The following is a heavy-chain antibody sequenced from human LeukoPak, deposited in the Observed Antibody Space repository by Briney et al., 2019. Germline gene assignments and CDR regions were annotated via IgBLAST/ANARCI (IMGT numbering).Heavy chain of an antibody. D-gene: IGHD1-14*01. Sequence: SETLSLTCTVSGGSINNYYWSWIRQPPGEGLEWIGYFYYSGGTNYNPSLKSRVTISVDTSKNQFSLKLNSVTAADTAVYYCAREGRLGIDYWGQGTLVTVSS. CDR2: FYYSGGT. J-gene: IGHJ4*02. CDR3: AREGRLGIDY. V-gene: IGHV4-59*01. CDR1: GGSINNYY.